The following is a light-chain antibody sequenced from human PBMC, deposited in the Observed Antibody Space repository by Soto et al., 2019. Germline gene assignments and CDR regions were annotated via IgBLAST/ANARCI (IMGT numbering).Light chain of an antibody. CDR2: GAS. CDR3: QPYGSSPFT. J-gene: IGKJ3*01. V-gene: IGKV3-20*01. Sequence: EIVLTQSPGTLSLSPGQRATLSCRASQTVRSSYLAWYQQKPGQAPRLLIYGASTRATGLPDRFRGSGSGTEFTLTISRLEPEDFTVYYCQPYGSSPFTFGPGTKVDFK. CDR1: QTVRSSY.